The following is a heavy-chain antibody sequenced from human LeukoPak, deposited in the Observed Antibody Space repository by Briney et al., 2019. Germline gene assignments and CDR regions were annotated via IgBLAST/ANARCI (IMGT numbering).Heavy chain of an antibody. CDR1: GGSISSYY. CDR3: ARRRVPYYYGSGSYFDY. V-gene: IGHV4-34*01. CDR2: INHSGST. Sequence: SETLSLTCTVSGGSISSYYWSWIRQPPGKGLEWIGEINHSGSTNYNPSLKSRVTISVDTSKNQFSLKLSSVTAADTAVCYCARRRVPYYYGSGSYFDYWGQGTLVTVSS. J-gene: IGHJ4*02. D-gene: IGHD3-10*01.